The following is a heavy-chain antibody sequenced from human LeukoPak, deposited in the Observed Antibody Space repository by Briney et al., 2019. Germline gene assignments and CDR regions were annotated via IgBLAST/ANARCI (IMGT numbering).Heavy chain of an antibody. Sequence: PGGSLRLSCAASGFTLNNYWMSWVRQASGKGLEWVGRIRSKANSYATAYAASVKGRFTISRDDSKNTAYLQMNSLKTEDTAVYYCTRTYDSSGYVWGKGTTVTVSS. CDR2: IRSKANSYAT. CDR3: TRTYDSSGYV. V-gene: IGHV3-73*01. CDR1: GFTLNNYW. D-gene: IGHD3-22*01. J-gene: IGHJ6*04.